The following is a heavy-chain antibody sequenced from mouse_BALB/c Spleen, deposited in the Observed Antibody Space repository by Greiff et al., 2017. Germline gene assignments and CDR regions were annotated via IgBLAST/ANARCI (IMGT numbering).Heavy chain of an antibody. CDR2: ISSGSSTI. J-gene: IGHJ2*01. V-gene: IGHV5-17*02. Sequence: EVQVVESGGGLVQPGGSRKLSCAASGFTFSSFGMHWVRQAPEQGLEWVAYISSGSSTIYYADTVKGRFTISRDNPKNTLFLQMTSLRSEDTAMYYCARWGYGNYLDYWGQGTTLTVSS. CDR3: ARWGYGNYLDY. D-gene: IGHD2-10*02. CDR1: GFTFSSFG.